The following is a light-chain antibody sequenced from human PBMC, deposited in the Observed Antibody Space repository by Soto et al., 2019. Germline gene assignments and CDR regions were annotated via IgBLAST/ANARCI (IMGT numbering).Light chain of an antibody. CDR3: QQYGTSRT. Sequence: EVVMTQSPGTLSLSPGERATLSCRASQSVSSSYLAWYQQKPGQAPRLLIYGVSSRATGIPARFSGSGSGTDFTLTISRLEPQDFAVYYCQQYGTSRTFGQGTKVDIK. CDR2: GVS. CDR1: QSVSSSY. J-gene: IGKJ1*01. V-gene: IGKV3-20*01.